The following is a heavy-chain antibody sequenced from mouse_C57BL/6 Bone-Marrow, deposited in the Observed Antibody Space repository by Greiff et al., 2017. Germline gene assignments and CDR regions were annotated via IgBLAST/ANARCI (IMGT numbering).Heavy chain of an antibody. J-gene: IGHJ4*01. V-gene: IGHV1-72*01. Sequence: QVQLQQPGAELVKPGASVKLSCKASGYTFTSYWMHWVKQRPGRGLEWIGMIDPNSGGTKYNEKFKSKATLTVDKPSSTAYMQLSSLTSAYSAVYYCARSTMVTTGAMDYWGQGTSVTVSS. CDR1: GYTFTSYW. CDR2: IDPNSGGT. CDR3: ARSTMVTTGAMDY. D-gene: IGHD2-2*01.